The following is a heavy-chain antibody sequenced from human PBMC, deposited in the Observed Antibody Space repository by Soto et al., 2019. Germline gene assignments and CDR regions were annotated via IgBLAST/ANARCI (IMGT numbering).Heavy chain of an antibody. J-gene: IGHJ5*02. V-gene: IGHV4-34*01. D-gene: IGHD3-3*01. CDR1: GGSFSGYY. CDR2: INHSGST. CDR3: ARGPYDFWSGYYFGRNWFDP. Sequence: KASETLSLTCAVYGGSFSGYYWSWIRQPPGKGLEWIGEINHSGSTNYNPPLKSRVTISVDTSKNQFSLKLSSVTAADTAVYYCARGPYDFWSGYYFGRNWFDPWGQGTLVTVSS.